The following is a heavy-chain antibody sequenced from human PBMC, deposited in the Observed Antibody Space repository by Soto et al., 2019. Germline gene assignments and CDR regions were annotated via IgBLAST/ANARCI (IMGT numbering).Heavy chain of an antibody. J-gene: IGHJ4*02. CDR2: ISAVNGNT. Sequence: QVQLVQSGAEVKKPGASVKVSCKASGYSFSSSSISWVRQAPGQGLEWMGWISAVNGNTNYAQKFQGRVTMTTDTATSTAYMEMRSLRSDDTAVYYCARGWALGDNGGQGPLVPVSS. V-gene: IGHV1-18*04. CDR3: ARGWALGDN. CDR1: GYSFSSSS. D-gene: IGHD1-26*01.